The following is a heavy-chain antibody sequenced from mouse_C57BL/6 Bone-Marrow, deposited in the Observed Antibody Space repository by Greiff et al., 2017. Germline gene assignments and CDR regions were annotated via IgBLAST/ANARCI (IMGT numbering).Heavy chain of an antibody. CDR2: ISSGGSTI. V-gene: IGHV5-17*01. CDR1: GFTFSDYG. CDR3: TRGWFAY. J-gene: IGHJ3*01. Sequence: DVQLQESGGGLVKPGGSLKLSCAASGFTFSDYGMHWVRQAPEQGLEWVAYISSGGSTIYYADTVKGRFTISRDNAKNTLFLQMTRLRSEDTAMYYGTRGWFAYWGQGTLVTVSA.